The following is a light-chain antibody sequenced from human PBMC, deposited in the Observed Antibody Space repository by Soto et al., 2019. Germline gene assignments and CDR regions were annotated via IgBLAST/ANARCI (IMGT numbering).Light chain of an antibody. Sequence: EIVSTQSPGTRSLSPGERATLSRRAGQGVTTNFAWYQTKSGQSPRILIYDVSIRATGVPARFSGTGSETDFNLTISGLQSEDSAVYFCQQYNNWTFSFGQGTRLEIK. CDR2: DVS. CDR1: QGVTTN. V-gene: IGKV3-15*01. J-gene: IGKJ5*01. CDR3: QQYNNWTFS.